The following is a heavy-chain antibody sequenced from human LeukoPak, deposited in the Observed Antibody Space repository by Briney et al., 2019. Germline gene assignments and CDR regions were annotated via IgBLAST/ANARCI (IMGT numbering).Heavy chain of an antibody. D-gene: IGHD1-26*01. V-gene: IGHV4-4*07. J-gene: IGHJ4*02. CDR1: GGSISSYY. Sequence: SETLSLTCTVSGGSISSYYWSWIRQPAGKGLDWIGRIYTSGSTNYNPSLKSRVTMSVDTSKNQFSLKLSSVTAADTAVYYCARDREVGATFDYWGQGTLVTVSS. CDR2: IYTSGST. CDR3: ARDREVGATFDY.